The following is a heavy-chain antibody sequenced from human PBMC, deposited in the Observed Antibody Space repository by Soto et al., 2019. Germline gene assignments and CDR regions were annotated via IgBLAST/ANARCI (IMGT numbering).Heavy chain of an antibody. CDR2: IKQDGSEK. V-gene: IGHV3-7*01. Sequence: GGSLRLSCAASGFTFSSYWMSWVRQAPGKGLEWVANIKQDGSEKYYVDSVKGRFTISRDNAKNSLYLQMNSLRAEDTAVYYCARELPNSSSWYHYYYYGMDVWGQGTTVTVS. J-gene: IGHJ6*02. D-gene: IGHD6-13*01. CDR3: ARELPNSSSWYHYYYYGMDV. CDR1: GFTFSSYW.